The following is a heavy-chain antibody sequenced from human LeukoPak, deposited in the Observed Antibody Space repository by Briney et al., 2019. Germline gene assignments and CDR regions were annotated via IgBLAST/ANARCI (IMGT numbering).Heavy chain of an antibody. CDR1: GFTFSSYA. Sequence: GGSLRLSCAASGFTFSSYAMSWVRQAPGKGLEWVSAISGSGGSTYYADSVKGRFTISRDNSKNTLYLQMNSLRAEDTAVYYCAKDLNIVVVVAATYNFDYWGQGTLVTVS. V-gene: IGHV3-23*01. J-gene: IGHJ4*02. D-gene: IGHD2-15*01. CDR2: ISGSGGST. CDR3: AKDLNIVVVVAATYNFDY.